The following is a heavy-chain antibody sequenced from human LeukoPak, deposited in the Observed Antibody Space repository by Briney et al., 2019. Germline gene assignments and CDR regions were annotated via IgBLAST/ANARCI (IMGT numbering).Heavy chain of an antibody. CDR1: GGSISSYY. V-gene: IGHV4-4*07. CDR2: IYTSGST. D-gene: IGHD3-22*01. J-gene: IGHJ4*02. CDR3: ARGGGYYDSSGYLFDY. Sequence: PSETQSLTCTVSGGSISSYYWSWIRQPAGKGLEWIGRIYTSGSTNYNPSLKSRVTMSVDTSKNQFSLKLSSVTAADTAVYYCARGGGYYDSSGYLFDYWGQGTLVTVSS.